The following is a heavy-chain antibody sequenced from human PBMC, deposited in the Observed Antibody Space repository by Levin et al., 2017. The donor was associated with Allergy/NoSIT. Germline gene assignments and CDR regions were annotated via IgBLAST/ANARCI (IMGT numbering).Heavy chain of an antibody. Sequence: ASVKVSCKVSGYTLTDLSIHWVRQAPGKGLEWMGGFDPEDAETIYGQKFQDRVTVTEDTSTDTAYMEVSSLRSEDTAVYYCATLWIHLRDHWYFDVWGRGTLVTVSS. CDR1: GYTLTDLS. D-gene: IGHD5-18*01. CDR3: ATLWIHLRDHWYFDV. J-gene: IGHJ2*01. V-gene: IGHV1-24*01. CDR2: FDPEDAET.